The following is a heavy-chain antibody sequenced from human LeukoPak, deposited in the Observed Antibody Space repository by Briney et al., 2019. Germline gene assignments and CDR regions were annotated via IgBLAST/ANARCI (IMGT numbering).Heavy chain of an antibody. CDR1: GFTFSSYG. D-gene: IGHD4-17*01. CDR3: AKDALRYGDAFDI. Sequence: GGSLRLSCAASGFTFSSYGMHWVRQAPGKGLEWVAVISYDGSNKYYADSVKGRFTISRDNSKNTLYLQMNSLRAEDTAVYYCAKDALRYGDAFDIWGQGTMVTVSS. J-gene: IGHJ3*02. CDR2: ISYDGSNK. V-gene: IGHV3-30*18.